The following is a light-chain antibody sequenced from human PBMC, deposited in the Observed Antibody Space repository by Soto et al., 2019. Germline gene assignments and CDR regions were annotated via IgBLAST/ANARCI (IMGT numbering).Light chain of an antibody. CDR1: SSDVGGYNY. CDR3: SSYAGSNNIL. Sequence: QSALTQPPSASGSPGQSVTISCTGTSSDVGGYNYVSWYQQHPGKAPKLMIYEVSKRPSGVPDRFSGSKSGNTASLTVSGPQAEDEADYYCSSYAGSNNILFGGGTKLTVL. CDR2: EVS. J-gene: IGLJ2*01. V-gene: IGLV2-8*01.